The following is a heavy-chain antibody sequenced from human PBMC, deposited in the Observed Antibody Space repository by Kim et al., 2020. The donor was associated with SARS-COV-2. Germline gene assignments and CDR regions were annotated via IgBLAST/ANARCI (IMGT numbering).Heavy chain of an antibody. CDR1: GFTFDDYA. J-gene: IGHJ4*02. CDR2: INRNSGSI. Sequence: GGSLRLSCVASGFTFDDYAMHWVRQAPGKGLEWVSGINRNSGSIAYADSVKGRFTISRDNAKNFLYLQMNSLRPEDTAFYYCVKVPDYYDSSGYYAGGYFDYWGQGTLVTVSS. CDR3: VKVPDYYDSSGYYAGGYFDY. V-gene: IGHV3-9*01. D-gene: IGHD3-22*01.